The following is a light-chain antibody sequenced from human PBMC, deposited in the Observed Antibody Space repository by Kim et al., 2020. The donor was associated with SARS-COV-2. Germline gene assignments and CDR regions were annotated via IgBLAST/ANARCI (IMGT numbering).Light chain of an antibody. CDR3: QQSYSTPYT. V-gene: IGKV1-39*01. Sequence: DIQMTQSPSSLSASVGDRVTITCRASPSISSYLNWYQQKPGKAPKLLIYAASSLQSGVPSRFSGSGSGTDFTLTISSLQPEDFATYYCQQSYSTPYTFGQGTML. CDR2: AAS. J-gene: IGKJ2*01. CDR1: PSISSY.